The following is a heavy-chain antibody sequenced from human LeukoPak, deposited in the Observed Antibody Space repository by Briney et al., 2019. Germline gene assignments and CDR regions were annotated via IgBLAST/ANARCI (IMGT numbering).Heavy chain of an antibody. D-gene: IGHD3-16*01. Sequence: SETLSLTCTVSGDSISSGDYYWSWIRQPAGKGLEWIGRISSSGSTNYNPSLKSRVTISVDTSKNQFSLKLSSVTAADTAVYYCARAFGGVVDYWGQGTLVTVSS. J-gene: IGHJ4*02. CDR2: ISSSGST. CDR1: GDSISSGDYY. V-gene: IGHV4-61*02. CDR3: ARAFGGVVDY.